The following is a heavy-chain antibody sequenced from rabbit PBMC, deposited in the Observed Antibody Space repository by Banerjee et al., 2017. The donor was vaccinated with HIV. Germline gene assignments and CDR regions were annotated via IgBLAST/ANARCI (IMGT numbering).Heavy chain of an antibody. CDR2: IDNGDGST. CDR3: ARDGGSSVYTGLDL. V-gene: IGHV1S47*01. Sequence: QEQLVESGGGLVQPEGSLTLTCKASGFDFSSNVMCWVRQAPGKGPEWIACIDNGDGSTYYANWVNGRFTISRSTSLNTVTLQMTSLTAADTATYFCARDGGSSVYTGLDLWGPGTLVTVS. J-gene: IGHJ4*01. D-gene: IGHD8-1*01. CDR1: GFDFSSNV.